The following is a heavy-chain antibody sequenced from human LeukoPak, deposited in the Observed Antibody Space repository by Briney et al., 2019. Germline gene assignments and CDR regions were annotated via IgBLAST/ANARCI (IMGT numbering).Heavy chain of an antibody. V-gene: IGHV3-23*01. CDR2: ISGSGGST. CDR1: GFTFSSYW. D-gene: IGHD6-13*01. J-gene: IGHJ4*02. CDR3: AKSPPGSSSVFDY. Sequence: PGGSLRLSCAAPGFTFSSYWMHWVRQAPGKGLEWVSGISGSGGSTYYADSVKGRFTISRDNSKNTLYLQMNSLRAEDTAVYYCAKSPPGSSSVFDYWGQGTLVTVSS.